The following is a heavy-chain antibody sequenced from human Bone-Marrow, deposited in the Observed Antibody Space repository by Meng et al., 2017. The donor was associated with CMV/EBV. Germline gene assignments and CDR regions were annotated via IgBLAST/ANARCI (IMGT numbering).Heavy chain of an antibody. J-gene: IGHJ3*02. CDR3: ARDRLYGYGYLDAFDI. D-gene: IGHD5-18*01. CDR2: ISSSGSTI. Sequence: GESLKISCAASGFTFSSYEMNWVRQAPGKGLEWVSYISSSGSTIYYADSVKGRFTISRDNAKNSLYLQMNSLRAEDTAVYYCARDRLYGYGYLDAFDIWGQGTMVTVSS. V-gene: IGHV3-48*03. CDR1: GFTFSSYE.